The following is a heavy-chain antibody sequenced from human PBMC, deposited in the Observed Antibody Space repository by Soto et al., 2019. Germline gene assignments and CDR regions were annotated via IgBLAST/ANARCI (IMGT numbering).Heavy chain of an antibody. CDR2: IYYSGST. CDR1: GGPVSSGSYY. CDR3: ARESDAYYDSSGYSDY. J-gene: IGHJ4*02. Sequence: ETLSLTCSVSGGPVSSGSYYWSWIRQPPGKGLEWIGYIYYSGSTNYNPSLKSRVTISVDTSKNQFSLKLSSVTAADTAVYYCARESDAYYDSSGYSDYWGQGTLVTVSS. D-gene: IGHD3-22*01. V-gene: IGHV4-61*01.